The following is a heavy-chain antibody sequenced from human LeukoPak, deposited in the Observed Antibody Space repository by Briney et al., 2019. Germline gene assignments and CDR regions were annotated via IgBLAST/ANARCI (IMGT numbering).Heavy chain of an antibody. J-gene: IGHJ3*01. CDR2: IYYSGST. D-gene: IGHD3-16*01. V-gene: IGHV4-4*02. Sequence: KPSETLSLTCAVSGGSISSNNWWSWVRQPPGKGLEWIGYIYYSGSTNYNPSLKSRVTISVDTSKNQFSLKLSSVTAADTAVYYCASPTHDGDAFDFWGQGTMVTVSS. CDR3: ASPTHDGDAFDF. CDR1: GGSISSNNW.